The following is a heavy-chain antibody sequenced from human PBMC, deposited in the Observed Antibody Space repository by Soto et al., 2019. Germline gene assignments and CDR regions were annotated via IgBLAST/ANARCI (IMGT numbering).Heavy chain of an antibody. CDR3: AKDNVQWRVDD. CDR2: ISTYNGNT. Sequence: QVQLVQSGAEVKKPGASVKVSCEASGYTFTSYGISWVRQAPGQGVEWMGWISTYNGNTNYAQKFQGRVTVTTDTYTTTAYMDLRNLGSDDTAVYYCAKDNVQWRVDDWGQGTLVTVAS. J-gene: IGHJ4*02. V-gene: IGHV1-18*01. CDR1: GYTFTSYG. D-gene: IGHD6-19*01.